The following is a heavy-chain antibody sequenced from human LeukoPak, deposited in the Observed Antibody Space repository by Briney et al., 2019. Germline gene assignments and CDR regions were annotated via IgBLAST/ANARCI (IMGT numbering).Heavy chain of an antibody. CDR2: ISYDGSNK. V-gene: IGHV3-30-3*01. J-gene: IGHJ4*02. D-gene: IGHD3-3*01. CDR1: GFTFSSYA. CDR3: AKGVFTIFGVVISHFDY. Sequence: GGSLRLSCAASGFTFSSYAMHWVRQAPGKGLEWVAVISYDGSNKYYADSVKGRFTISRDNSKNALYLQMNSLRSEDTARYYCAKGVFTIFGVVISHFDYWGQGTLVTVSS.